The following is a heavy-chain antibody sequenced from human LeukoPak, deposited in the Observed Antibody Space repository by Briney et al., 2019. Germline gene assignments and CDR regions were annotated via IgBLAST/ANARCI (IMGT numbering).Heavy chain of an antibody. CDR1: GASISSQY. CDR2: IYTSGST. J-gene: IGHJ4*02. D-gene: IGHD3-10*01. V-gene: IGHV4-4*07. CDR3: ARGFSYGAGKLYFDY. Sequence: SETLSLTCTVSGASISSQYWSWIRQPAWKGLEWIGRIYTSGSTNYNPSLKSRVTMSVDTSKNQYSLNLSSVTAADTAVYYCARGFSYGAGKLYFDYWGQGTLVTVSS.